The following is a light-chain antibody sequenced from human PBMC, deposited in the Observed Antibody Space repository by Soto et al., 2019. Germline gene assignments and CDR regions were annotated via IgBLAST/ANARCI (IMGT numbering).Light chain of an antibody. Sequence: AIQLTQSPSSLSASVGDRVTITCRASQGIGSALAWYQQKPGKAPKLLIYKASTLKSGVPSRFSGSGSGTEFTLTISSLQPDDFATYYCQHYNSYSEAFGQGTKVDIK. V-gene: IGKV1-13*02. CDR3: QHYNSYSEA. J-gene: IGKJ1*01. CDR1: QGIGSA. CDR2: KAS.